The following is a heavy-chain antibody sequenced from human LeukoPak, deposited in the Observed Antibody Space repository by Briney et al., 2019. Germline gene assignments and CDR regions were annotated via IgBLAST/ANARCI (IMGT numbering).Heavy chain of an antibody. CDR2: IYHSGST. V-gene: IGHV4-39*07. CDR1: GGSISSSSYY. Sequence: SETLSLTCTVSGGSISSSSYYWGWIRQPPGKGLEWIGSIYHSGSTYYNPSLKSRVTISVDTSKNQFSLKLSSVTAADTAVYYCVAKQWPDAFDIWGQGTMVTVSS. J-gene: IGHJ3*02. CDR3: VAKQWPDAFDI. D-gene: IGHD6-19*01.